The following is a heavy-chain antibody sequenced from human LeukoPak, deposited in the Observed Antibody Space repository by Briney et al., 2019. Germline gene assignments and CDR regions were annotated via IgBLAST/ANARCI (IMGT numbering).Heavy chain of an antibody. CDR1: VYSISNGYF. CDR2: IYHSGST. V-gene: IGHV4-38-2*01. J-gene: IGHJ4*02. CDR3: ARHYSGSFYPPYFDY. D-gene: IGHD1-26*01. Sequence: PSETLSLTCAVSVYSISNGYFWGWIRQPTGKGLEWIGSIYHSGSTYYNPSLKSRVTISVDTSKNQFSLKVGSVTAADTAVYYCARHYSGSFYPPYFDYWGQGTLVTVSS.